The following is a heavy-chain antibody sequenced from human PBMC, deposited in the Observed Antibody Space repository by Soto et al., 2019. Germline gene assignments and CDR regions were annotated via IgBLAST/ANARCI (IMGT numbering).Heavy chain of an antibody. D-gene: IGHD6-6*01. CDR2: IYTSGST. J-gene: IGHJ4*02. CDR1: GGSISSYY. CDR3: ARGGIAARPNLSFDY. V-gene: IGHV4-4*07. Sequence: PSETLSLTCTVSGGSISSYYWSWIRQPAGKGLEWIGRIYTSGSTNYNPSLKSRVTMSVDTSKNQFSLKLSSVTAADKAVYYCARGGIAARPNLSFDYWGQGTLVTVSS.